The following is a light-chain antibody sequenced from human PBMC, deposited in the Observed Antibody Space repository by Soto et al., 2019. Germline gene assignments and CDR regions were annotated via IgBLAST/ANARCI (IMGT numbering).Light chain of an antibody. CDR1: QSVSSSY. V-gene: IGKV3-20*01. CDR2: GAS. Sequence: EIVLTQSPGTLSLSPGERATLSCRASQSVSSSYLAWYQQKPGQAPRLLIYGASSRATGFPDRFSGSGSGTDFTLTISRLEPEDFVVYYCQQYGSSRLTFGGGTKVEIK. CDR3: QQYGSSRLT. J-gene: IGKJ4*01.